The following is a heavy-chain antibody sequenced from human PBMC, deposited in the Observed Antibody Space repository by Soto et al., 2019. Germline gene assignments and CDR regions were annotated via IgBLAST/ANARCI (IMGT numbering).Heavy chain of an antibody. Sequence: VXSXKVSYKASGYPXTSYGIGLVRQAPGQGLEWMGWITANNGNTNYEQKIQGRVTINTHKSTRTAYMQMRSLTSDDTAVYYCPRDSELYPWGQGTLGTVS. V-gene: IGHV1-18*01. CDR1: GYPXTSYG. CDR2: ITANNGNT. CDR3: PRDSELYP. D-gene: IGHD1-26*01. J-gene: IGHJ5*02.